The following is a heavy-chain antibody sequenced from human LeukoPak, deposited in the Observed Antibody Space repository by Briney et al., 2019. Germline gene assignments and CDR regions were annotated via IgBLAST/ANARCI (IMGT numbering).Heavy chain of an antibody. J-gene: IGHJ6*03. V-gene: IGHV3-23*01. D-gene: IGHD4-17*01. Sequence: GGSLRLSCAASGFTFSNYAMSWVRQAPGKGLEWVSVISGSGGTTHYADSVKGRFTISRDNSKNTLSLQMNSLRAEDTAVYYCAKGPTVNYMDAWGKGTTVRVFS. CDR1: GFTFSNYA. CDR3: AKGPTVNYMDA. CDR2: ISGSGGTT.